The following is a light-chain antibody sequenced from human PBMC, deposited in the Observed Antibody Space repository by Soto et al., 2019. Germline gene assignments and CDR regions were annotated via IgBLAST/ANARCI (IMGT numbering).Light chain of an antibody. CDR2: DSY. CDR3: QQYESYSWT. Sequence: DIQMTQSPSTLSASVGDRVTITCRASQSISSWLAWYQQLPGKAPKLLIYDSYTLETGVSSRFSGSGSGADFPLTISSLQPDDFAASYCQQYESYSWTFGQGTKV. CDR1: QSISSW. V-gene: IGKV1-5*01. J-gene: IGKJ1*01.